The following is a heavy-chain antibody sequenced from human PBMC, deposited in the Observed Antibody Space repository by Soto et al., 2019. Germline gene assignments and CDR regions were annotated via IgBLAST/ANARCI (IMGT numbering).Heavy chain of an antibody. Sequence: GGSLRLSCAASGFTFSSYSMNWVRQAPGKGLEWVSYISGSSSSIYYADSVKGRFTISRDNAKNSLYVQMNSLRAEDTAVYYCARVVSGDYGMAVWGQGTTVTVSS. CDR3: ARVVSGDYGMAV. D-gene: IGHD3-10*01. J-gene: IGHJ6*02. CDR2: ISGSSSSI. CDR1: GFTFSSYS. V-gene: IGHV3-48*01.